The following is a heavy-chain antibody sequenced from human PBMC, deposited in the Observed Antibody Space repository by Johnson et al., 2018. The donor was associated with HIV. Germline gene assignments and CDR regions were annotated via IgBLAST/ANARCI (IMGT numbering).Heavy chain of an antibody. V-gene: IGHV3-7*03. CDR2: IKQDGSER. Sequence: VQLVESGGGLVKTGGSLRLSCAASGFTFNKYWMSWVRQAPGKGLEWVANIKQDGSERYYVDSVKGRFTISRDHAKNSLYLQMNSLRPDDTAVYYCVRDTLAWGLIPPIGGFDIWGQGTMVTVSS. J-gene: IGHJ3*02. D-gene: IGHD2-8*01. CDR1: GFTFNKYW. CDR3: VRDTLAWGLIPPIGGFDI.